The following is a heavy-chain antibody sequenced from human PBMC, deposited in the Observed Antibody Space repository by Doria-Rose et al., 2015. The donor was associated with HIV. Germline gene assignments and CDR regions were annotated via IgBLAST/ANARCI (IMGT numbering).Heavy chain of an antibody. CDR3: ARMGSYRELDY. D-gene: IGHD3-3*01. CDR2: TYYTGTS. CDR1: GASVSSRGYY. J-gene: IGHJ4*02. V-gene: IGHV4-31*03. Sequence: VQLVESGPGLVKPSETLSLTCSVSGASVSSRGYYWNWIRQVPGKGLESLGYTYYTGTSDYSPSLKSRLNMAVDTSKNQFSLKLSFVTVADTAVYYCARMGSYRELDYWGQGALVIFSA.